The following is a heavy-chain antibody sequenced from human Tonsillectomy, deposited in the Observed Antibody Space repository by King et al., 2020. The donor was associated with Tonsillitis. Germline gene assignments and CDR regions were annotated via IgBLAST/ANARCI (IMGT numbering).Heavy chain of an antibody. Sequence: QLVQSGGGLVQPGGSLRLSCAASGFTFSSYAVSWVRRAPGKGLEWVSTIHDNGGSTHYADSVKGRFTISRDNSKNTLYLQMNSLRAEDTAVYYCAKDSLGFNFYYGGQRTLVTVSS. D-gene: IGHD7-27*01. CDR3: AKDSLGFNFYY. CDR2: IHDNGGST. J-gene: IGHJ4*02. CDR1: GFTFSSYA. V-gene: IGHV3-23*04.